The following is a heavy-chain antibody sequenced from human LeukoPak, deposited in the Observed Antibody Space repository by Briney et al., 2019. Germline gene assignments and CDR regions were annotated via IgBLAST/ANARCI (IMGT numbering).Heavy chain of an antibody. CDR3: ARHDGSGSYFWFDP. V-gene: IGHV4-34*01. CDR1: GGSFSGYY. D-gene: IGHD3-10*01. J-gene: IGHJ5*02. Sequence: SETLSLTCAVYGGSFSGYYWSWIRQPPGKGLEWIGGINHSGSTNYNPSLKSRVTISVDTSKNQFSLKLSSVTAADTAVYYCARHDGSGSYFWFDPWGQGTLVTVSS. CDR2: INHSGST.